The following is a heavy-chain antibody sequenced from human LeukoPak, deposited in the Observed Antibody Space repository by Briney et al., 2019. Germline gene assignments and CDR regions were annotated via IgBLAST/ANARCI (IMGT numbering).Heavy chain of an antibody. CDR3: ARGAEYYDFWSGPFDY. Sequence: SVKVSCKASGGTFSSYAISWVRQAPGQGLEWMGGIIPIFGTANYAQKFQGRVTITADESTSTAYMELSSLRSEDTAVYYCARGAEYYDFWSGPFDYWGQGTLVTVSS. J-gene: IGHJ4*02. CDR1: GGTFSSYA. D-gene: IGHD3-3*01. V-gene: IGHV1-69*13. CDR2: IIPIFGTA.